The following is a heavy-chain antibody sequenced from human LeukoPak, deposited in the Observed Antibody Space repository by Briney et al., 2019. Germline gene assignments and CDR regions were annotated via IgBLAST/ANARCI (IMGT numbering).Heavy chain of an antibody. J-gene: IGHJ4*02. D-gene: IGHD6-6*01. CDR2: ISWNSGSI. CDR1: GFTFDDYA. V-gene: IGHV3-9*01. CDR3: AKGIAARALYFDY. Sequence: GGSLRLSCAASGFTFDDYAMLWVRQAPGKGLEGVSGISWNSGSIGYADSVKGRFTISRDNAKNSLYLQMNSLRAEDTALYYCAKGIAARALYFDYWGQGTLVTVSS.